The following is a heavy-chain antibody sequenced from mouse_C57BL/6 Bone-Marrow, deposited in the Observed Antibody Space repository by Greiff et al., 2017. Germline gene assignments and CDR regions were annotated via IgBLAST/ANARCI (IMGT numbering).Heavy chain of an antibody. CDR1: GYTFTSYG. CDR2: IYPRSGNT. CDR3: ARRENTAGVYWYFDV. D-gene: IGHD5-2*01. Sequence: QVQLKQSGAELARPGASVKLSCKASGYTFTSYGISWVKQRTGQGLEWIGEIYPRSGNTYYNETFKGNATLTADKSSSTAYMELRSLTSEDSAVYCCARRENTAGVYWYFDVWGKGTTVTVSS. V-gene: IGHV1-81*01. J-gene: IGHJ1*03.